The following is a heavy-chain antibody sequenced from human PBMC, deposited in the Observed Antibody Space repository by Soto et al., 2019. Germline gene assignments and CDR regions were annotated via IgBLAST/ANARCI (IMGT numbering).Heavy chain of an antibody. CDR1: GYTFSAYH. CDR2: INPEGSAP. V-gene: IGHV1-2*02. D-gene: IGHD3-3*01. J-gene: IGHJ6*02. CDR3: AGALTFFGVVTSGYFYDMDV. Sequence: QEQLVQSGAEVKKPGSSVKVSCKASGYTFSAYHIHWVRQAPGQGLEWLGWINPEGSAPSYALSFQGRVTMTSDTTISTAYMEVSSLRSDDTAVYYCAGALTFFGVVTSGYFYDMDVWGQGTTVTVSS.